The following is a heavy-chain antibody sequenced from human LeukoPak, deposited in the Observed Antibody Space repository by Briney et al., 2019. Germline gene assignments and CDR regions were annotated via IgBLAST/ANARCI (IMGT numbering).Heavy chain of an antibody. Sequence: SETLSLTCTVSGGSISSSSYYWGWIRQPPGKGLEWIGSIYYSGSTYYNPSLKSRVTISVDTSKNQFSLKLSSVTAADTAVYYCARERSGYANFDYWGQGTLVTVSS. J-gene: IGHJ4*02. CDR3: ARERSGYANFDY. D-gene: IGHD5-12*01. CDR1: GGSISSSSYY. V-gene: IGHV4-39*07. CDR2: IYYSGST.